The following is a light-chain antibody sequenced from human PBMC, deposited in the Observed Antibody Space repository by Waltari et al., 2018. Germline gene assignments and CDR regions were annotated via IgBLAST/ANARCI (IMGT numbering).Light chain of an antibody. CDR1: QYISNW. J-gene: IGKJ2*01. Sequence: DVQMTQSPSILSASVGDRVTITCRASQYISNWLAWYQHKPGKAPKLLISQASNLESGVPSRFSGSGSGTDFTLTINSLQPDDFATYYCQVYNNDMYTFGQGTKLEIK. CDR3: QVYNNDMYT. CDR2: QAS. V-gene: IGKV1-5*03.